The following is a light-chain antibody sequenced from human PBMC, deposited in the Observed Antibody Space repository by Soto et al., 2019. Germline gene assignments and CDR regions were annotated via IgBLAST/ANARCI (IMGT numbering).Light chain of an antibody. CDR2: AAS. J-gene: IGKJ1*01. V-gene: IGKV1-39*01. Sequence: DIQMTQSPSSLSASVGDRVTITCRASQSISSYLNWYQQKPGKAPKLLIYAASSLQSGVPSRFIGSRSGTDFTLTISSLQPEDFATYYCQQSYSTPPWTFGQGTKVEIK. CDR1: QSISSY. CDR3: QQSYSTPPWT.